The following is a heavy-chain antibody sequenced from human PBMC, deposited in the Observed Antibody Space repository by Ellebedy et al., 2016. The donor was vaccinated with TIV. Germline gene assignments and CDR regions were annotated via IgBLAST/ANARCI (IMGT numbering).Heavy chain of an antibody. CDR1: GLTFRNYA. D-gene: IGHD6-13*01. CDR3: AKSIAEAGKIAAFDI. CDR2: ISGSGSST. Sequence: PGGSLRLSCAASGLTFRNYAMNWVRQAPGKGLEWVAAISGSGSSTYYADSVKGRFTVSRDNSKNTVNLQMNSLSAEDTALYYCAKSIAEAGKIAAFDIWGQGTMVTVSS. V-gene: IGHV3-23*01. J-gene: IGHJ3*02.